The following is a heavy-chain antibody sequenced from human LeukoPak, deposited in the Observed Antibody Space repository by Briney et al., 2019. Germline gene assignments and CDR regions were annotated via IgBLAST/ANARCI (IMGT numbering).Heavy chain of an antibody. CDR1: GFTFGTYG. Sequence: GGSLRLSCAASGFTFGTYGMTWVRQAPGKGLEWVSGITGSSTWTYYADSVRGRFTISRDNSKNTLHLQMNNLTADDTAIYYCARELVSLGTGYFDLWGRGTLVTVSS. J-gene: IGHJ2*01. CDR2: ITGSSTWT. D-gene: IGHD7-27*01. CDR3: ARELVSLGTGYFDL. V-gene: IGHV3-23*01.